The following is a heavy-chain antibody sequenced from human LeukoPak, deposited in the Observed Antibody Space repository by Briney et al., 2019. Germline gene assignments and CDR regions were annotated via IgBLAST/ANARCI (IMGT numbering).Heavy chain of an antibody. Sequence: SETLSLTCIVSGASISSYYWTWIRQPPGKGLEWIGFSHHSGGAYYNPSPKSRVTISLDTSKNQFSLKLSSVTAADTAVYYCARQDTAMSYAYDIWGQGTMVIVSS. V-gene: IGHV4-59*08. CDR2: SHHSGGA. J-gene: IGHJ3*02. CDR1: GASISSYY. CDR3: ARQDTAMSYAYDI. D-gene: IGHD5-18*01.